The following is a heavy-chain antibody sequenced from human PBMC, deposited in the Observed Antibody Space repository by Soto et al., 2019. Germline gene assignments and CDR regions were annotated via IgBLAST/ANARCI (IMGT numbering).Heavy chain of an antibody. V-gene: IGHV4-31*03. CDR2: IYYSGST. J-gene: IGHJ3*02. Sequence: SETLSLTCTVSGGSISSGGYYWSWIRQHPGKGLEWIGYIYYSGSTYYNPSLKSRVTISVDTSKNQFSLKLSSVTAADTAVYYCARAPITIFGVAHAIDIWGQGTMVTVSS. CDR1: GGSISSGGYY. D-gene: IGHD3-3*01. CDR3: ARAPITIFGVAHAIDI.